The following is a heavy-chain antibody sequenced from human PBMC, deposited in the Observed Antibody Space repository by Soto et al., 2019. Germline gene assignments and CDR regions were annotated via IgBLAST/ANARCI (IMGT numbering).Heavy chain of an antibody. J-gene: IGHJ4*02. CDR1: GYTFTSYA. V-gene: IGHV1-3*01. CDR3: AIDLQADY. Sequence: QVQLVQSGAEVKKPGDSVKVSCKASGYTFTSYAMHWVRPAPGQRLEGMGWINAGNRNTKYSPKFQGRVTITRDTSASTASMELSSLRAEQTAVDYCAIDLQADYWGQGTLVTVSS. CDR2: INAGNRNT.